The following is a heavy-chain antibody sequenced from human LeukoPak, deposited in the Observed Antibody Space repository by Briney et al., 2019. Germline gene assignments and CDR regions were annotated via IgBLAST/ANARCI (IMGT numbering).Heavy chain of an antibody. J-gene: IGHJ6*03. Sequence: PSETLSLTCAAYGGSFSGYYWSWIRQPPGKGLEWIGEINHSGSTNYNPSLKSRVTISVDTSKNQFSLKLSSVTAADTAVYYCARGRSSGYYKYYYYYYYMDVWGKGTTVTVSS. CDR1: GGSFSGYY. CDR3: ARGRSSGYYKYYYYYYYMDV. V-gene: IGHV4-34*01. CDR2: INHSGST. D-gene: IGHD3-22*01.